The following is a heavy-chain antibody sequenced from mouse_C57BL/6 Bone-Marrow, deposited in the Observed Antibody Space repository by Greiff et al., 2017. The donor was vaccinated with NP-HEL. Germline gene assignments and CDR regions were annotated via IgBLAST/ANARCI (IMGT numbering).Heavy chain of an antibody. V-gene: IGHV1-50*01. J-gene: IGHJ2*01. Sequence: QVQLQQPGAELVKPGASVKLSCKASGYTFTSYWMQWVKQRPGQGLEWIGEIDPSDSYTNYNQKFKGKATLTVDTSSSTAYMQLGSLTSEDSAVYYCARDDYDEVDYWGQGTTLTVSS. CDR2: IDPSDSYT. CDR3: ARDDYDEVDY. D-gene: IGHD2-4*01. CDR1: GYTFTSYW.